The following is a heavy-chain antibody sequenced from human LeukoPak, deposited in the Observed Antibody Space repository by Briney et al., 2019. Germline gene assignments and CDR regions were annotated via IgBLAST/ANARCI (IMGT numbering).Heavy chain of an antibody. CDR2: ISAYNGNT. V-gene: IGHV1-18*01. D-gene: IGHD5-18*01. Sequence: ASVKVSRKASGYTFTSYGISWVRQAPGQGLEWMGWISAYNGNTNYAQKLQGRVTMTTDTSTSTAYMELRSLRSDGTAVYYCARDQGSSNTAIIDYWGQGTLVTVSS. CDR3: ARDQGSSNTAIIDY. J-gene: IGHJ4*02. CDR1: GYTFTSYG.